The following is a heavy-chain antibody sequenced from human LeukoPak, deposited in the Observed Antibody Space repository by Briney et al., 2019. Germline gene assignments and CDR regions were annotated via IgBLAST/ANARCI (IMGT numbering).Heavy chain of an antibody. J-gene: IGHJ3*02. V-gene: IGHV3-23*01. D-gene: IGHD3-22*01. Sequence: GAALRLACAASVFTFSSYAMSWVRQAPRKVPEWVSAISGSGGSTYYADSVKGRFTSARDNYNTTLYLQMNSMRGEDTAVYYCTYYYDSSGYLAVFDIWGQGTMVTVSS. CDR2: ISGSGGST. CDR3: TYYYDSSGYLAVFDI. CDR1: VFTFSSYA.